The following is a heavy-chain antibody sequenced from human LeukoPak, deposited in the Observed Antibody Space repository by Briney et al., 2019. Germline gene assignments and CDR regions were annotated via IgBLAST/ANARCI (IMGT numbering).Heavy chain of an antibody. CDR3: ARVLRGLYNLGD. CDR2: IWSDGSNK. V-gene: IGHV3-33*01. D-gene: IGHD3-10*01. J-gene: IGHJ4*02. CDR1: GFTFSSYC. Sequence: GRSLRLSCAASGFTFSSYCMHWVRQAPGKGLEWVAVIWSDGSNKYYADSVKGRFTISRDNSKTRLYLQMNSLRAEDTAVYYCARVLRGLYNLGDWGQGTLVTVSS.